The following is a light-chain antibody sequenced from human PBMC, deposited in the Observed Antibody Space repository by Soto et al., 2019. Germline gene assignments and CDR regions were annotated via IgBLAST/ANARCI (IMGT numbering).Light chain of an antibody. CDR3: QQYNNWPTT. CDR2: GAS. CDR1: QSVRSD. J-gene: IGKJ2*01. V-gene: IGKV3-15*01. Sequence: EIVMTQSPATLSVSPGERATLSCRASQSVRSDLAWYQHKPGQAPRLLIYGASTRATGIPVRFSGSGSGTEFTLTISSLQSEDFALYFCQQYNNWPTTFGQGTKVDIK.